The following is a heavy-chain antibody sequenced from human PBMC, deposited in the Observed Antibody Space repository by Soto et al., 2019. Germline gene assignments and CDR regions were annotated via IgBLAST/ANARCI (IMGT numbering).Heavy chain of an antibody. J-gene: IGHJ4*02. CDR1: GFTFSSYA. CDR3: AKENGYSSSWFEFEY. CDR2: ISGSGGST. Sequence: GGSLRLSCAASGFTFSSYAMIWVRQAPGKGLEWVSAISGSGGSTYYADSVKGRFTISRDNSKNTLYLQMNSLRAEDTAVYYCAKENGYSSSWFEFEYWGQGTLVTVSS. V-gene: IGHV3-23*01. D-gene: IGHD6-13*01.